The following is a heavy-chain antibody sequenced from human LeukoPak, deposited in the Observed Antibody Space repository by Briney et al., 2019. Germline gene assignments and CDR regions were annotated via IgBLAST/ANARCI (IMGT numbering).Heavy chain of an antibody. CDR2: IYWDDDK. D-gene: IGHD2-2*01. J-gene: IGHJ2*01. CDR1: GFSLNTRELG. CDR3: AHRQPGCASCWQGGYFDL. Sequence: ESGPTLVNPTQTLTLTCTFSGFSLNTRELGVGWFRQPPGKALEWLAVIYWDDDKRYSPSLKSRLSITKDTSKNQVVVTMANMDPVDTATYYCAHRQPGCASCWQGGYFDLWGPGTLVTVSS. V-gene: IGHV2-5*02.